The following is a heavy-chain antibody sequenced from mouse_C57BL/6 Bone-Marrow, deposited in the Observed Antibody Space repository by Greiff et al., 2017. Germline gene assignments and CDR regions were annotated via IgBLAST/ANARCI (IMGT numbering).Heavy chain of an antibody. CDR3: ARDYYGSRWYFDV. J-gene: IGHJ1*03. CDR1: GYTFTSYW. CDR2: IDPSDSYT. D-gene: IGHD1-1*01. V-gene: IGHV1-50*01. Sequence: VQLQQPGAELVKPGASVKLSCKASGYTFTSYWMQWVKQRPGQGLEWIGEIDPSDSYTNYNQKFKGKATLTVDTSSSTAYMQLSSLTSEDSAVYYCARDYYGSRWYFDVWGTGTTVTVSP.